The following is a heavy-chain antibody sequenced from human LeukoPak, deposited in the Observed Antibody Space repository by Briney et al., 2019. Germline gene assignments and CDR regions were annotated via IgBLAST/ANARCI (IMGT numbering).Heavy chain of an antibody. J-gene: IGHJ1*01. Sequence: GASVKVSCKASGYTFTGYYMHWVRQAPGQGLEWMGWINPNSGGTNYAQKFQGRVTMTRDTSISTAYMELSRLRSDDTAVYYCARVVAVSLWSSGLLAEYFQHWGQGTLVTVSS. CDR3: ARVVAVSLWSSGLLAEYFQH. D-gene: IGHD3-22*01. CDR2: INPNSGGT. V-gene: IGHV1-2*02. CDR1: GYTFTGYY.